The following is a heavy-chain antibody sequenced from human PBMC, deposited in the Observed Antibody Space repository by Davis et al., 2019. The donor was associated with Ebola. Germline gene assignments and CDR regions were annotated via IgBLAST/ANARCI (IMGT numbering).Heavy chain of an antibody. D-gene: IGHD3-16*01. CDR2: ISNSGANT. Sequence: PGGSLRLSCAAPEFTFSNYAMNWVRQAPGKGLEWVSGISNSGANTYYVDSVKGRFTISRDNSKNFLYLQMDRLRAEDTAVYYCAKGSGRDYVWGRVPDYWGQGTLVTVSS. CDR1: EFTFSNYA. J-gene: IGHJ4*02. V-gene: IGHV3-23*01. CDR3: AKGSGRDYVWGRVPDY.